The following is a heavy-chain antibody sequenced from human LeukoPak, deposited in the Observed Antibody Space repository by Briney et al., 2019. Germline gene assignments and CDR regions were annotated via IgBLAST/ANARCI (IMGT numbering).Heavy chain of an antibody. J-gene: IGHJ4*02. Sequence: PGGSLRLSCAASGFTFSSYAMSWVRQAPGKGLEWVSAISGSGGSTYYADSVKGRFTISRDNSKNTLYLQMNSLRAEDTAVYYCAKGGQGYYDSSGYYNFDYWGQGTLVTVSS. CDR2: ISGSGGST. D-gene: IGHD3-22*01. CDR3: AKGGQGYYDSSGYYNFDY. CDR1: GFTFSSYA. V-gene: IGHV3-23*01.